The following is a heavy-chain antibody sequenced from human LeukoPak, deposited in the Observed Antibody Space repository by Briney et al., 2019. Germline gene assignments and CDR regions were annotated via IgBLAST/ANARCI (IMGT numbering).Heavy chain of an antibody. J-gene: IGHJ6*03. CDR3: AKKNDGDSPRYYYYMDV. Sequence: PGGSLRLSCAASGVTVSNNYMNWVRQAPGKGLEWVSVIYSGGITYYADSVKGRFTISRDNSKNTLYLQMNSLRAEDTAVYYCAKKNDGDSPRYYYYMDVWGKGTTVTISS. V-gene: IGHV3-53*05. CDR2: IYSGGIT. D-gene: IGHD4-17*01. CDR1: GVTVSNNY.